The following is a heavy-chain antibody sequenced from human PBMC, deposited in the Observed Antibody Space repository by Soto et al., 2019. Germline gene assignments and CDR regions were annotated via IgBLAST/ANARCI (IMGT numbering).Heavy chain of an antibody. CDR2: ISAYNGNT. Sequence: ASVKVSCKASGHTFTSYGISWVRQAPGQGLEWMGWISAYNGNTNYAQKLQGRVTMTTDTSTSTAYMELRSLRSDDTAVYYCARSGRPHAIQIFGLACDGHYFDYWGQGTLVTVSS. D-gene: IGHD3-3*01. V-gene: IGHV1-18*01. CDR3: ARSGRPHAIQIFGLACDGHYFDY. CDR1: GHTFTSYG. J-gene: IGHJ4*02.